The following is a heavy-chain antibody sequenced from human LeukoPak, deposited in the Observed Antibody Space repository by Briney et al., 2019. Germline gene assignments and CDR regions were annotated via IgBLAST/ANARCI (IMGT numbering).Heavy chain of an antibody. J-gene: IGHJ6*03. CDR2: ISSSSSYI. Sequence: GGSLRLSCAASGFTFSSYSMNWVRQAPGKGLEWVSSISSSSSYIYYADSVKGRFTISRDNSKNTLYLQMNSLRAEDTAVYYCAKVPVAGYYYYYYMDVWGKGTTVTISS. V-gene: IGHV3-21*01. D-gene: IGHD6-19*01. CDR1: GFTFSSYS. CDR3: AKVPVAGYYYYYYMDV.